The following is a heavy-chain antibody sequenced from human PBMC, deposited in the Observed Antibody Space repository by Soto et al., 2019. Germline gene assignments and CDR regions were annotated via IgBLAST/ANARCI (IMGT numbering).Heavy chain of an antibody. CDR3: ARDVGVVVVAANWFDP. V-gene: IGHV1-18*04. CDR2: ISAYNGNT. CDR1: GYTFTSYG. J-gene: IGHJ5*02. Sequence: ASVKVSCKASGYTFTSYGISWVRRAPGQGLEWMGWISAYNGNTNYAQKLQGRVTMTTDTSTSTAYMELRSLRSDDTAVYYCARDVGVVVVAANWFDPWGQGTLVTVSS. D-gene: IGHD2-15*01.